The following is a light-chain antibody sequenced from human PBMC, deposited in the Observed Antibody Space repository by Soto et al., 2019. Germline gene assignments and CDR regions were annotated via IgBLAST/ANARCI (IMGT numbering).Light chain of an antibody. J-gene: IGKJ3*01. CDR1: QSVNID. V-gene: IGKV3D-15*01. Sequence: EIVLTQSPATLSVSPGESATLSCRASQSVNIDLVWYQQKPGQAPKVLMFSASARETGIPARFSGGGSETEFTLTISSLQPEDSAVYYCQQYNTLPFTFGPGTKVDIK. CDR3: QQYNTLPFT. CDR2: SAS.